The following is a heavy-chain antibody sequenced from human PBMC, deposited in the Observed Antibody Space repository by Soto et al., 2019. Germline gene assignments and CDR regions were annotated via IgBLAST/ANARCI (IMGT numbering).Heavy chain of an antibody. J-gene: IGHJ4*02. D-gene: IGHD2-2*01. CDR1: GFCFSNYA. V-gene: IGHV3-64*01. CDR3: ACGCPCQLLSDFDY. CDR2: ISNNGGST. Sequence: GGSLRLSCVASGFCFSNYAMHWFRQAPGKGLEFVSAISNNGGSTYYANPVKGRFTISRDNSKNTLYLQMGSLRAEDMAVYYCACGCPCQLLSDFDYWGQGTLVTVSS.